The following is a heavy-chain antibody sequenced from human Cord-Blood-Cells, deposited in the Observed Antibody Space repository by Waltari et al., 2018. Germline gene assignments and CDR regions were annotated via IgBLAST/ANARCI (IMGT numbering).Heavy chain of an antibody. Sequence: EVQLVETGGGLIQPGGSLRLSCAASGFTVSSNYMSWVRQAPGKGLEWVAVIYSGGSTYYADSGKGRFTISRDNSKNTLYLQMNSLRAEDTAVYYCARVVTGFFDYWGQGTLVTVSS. D-gene: IGHD2-21*02. J-gene: IGHJ4*02. V-gene: IGHV3-53*02. CDR3: ARVVTGFFDY. CDR1: GFTVSSNY. CDR2: IYSGGST.